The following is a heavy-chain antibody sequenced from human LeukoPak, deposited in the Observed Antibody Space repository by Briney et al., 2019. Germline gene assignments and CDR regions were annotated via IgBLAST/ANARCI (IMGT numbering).Heavy chain of an antibody. CDR1: GGTFSSYA. CDR2: IIPIFGTA. J-gene: IGHJ4*02. D-gene: IGHD4-23*01. CDR3: ARDFYGGSLERRTLSDY. Sequence: SVKVSCKASGGTFSSYAISWVRQAPGQGLEWMGGIIPIFGTANYAQKFQGRVTITADESTSTAYMELSSLRSEDTAVYYCARDFYGGSLERRTLSDYWGQGTLVTVAS. V-gene: IGHV1-69*13.